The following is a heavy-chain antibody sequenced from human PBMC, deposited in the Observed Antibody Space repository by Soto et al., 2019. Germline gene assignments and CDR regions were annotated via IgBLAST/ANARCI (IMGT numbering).Heavy chain of an antibody. D-gene: IGHD1-26*01. J-gene: IGHJ4*02. CDR2: IWYDGSNK. V-gene: IGHV3-33*01. CDR1: GFTFSSYG. Sequence: QVQLVESGGGVVQPGRSLRLSCAASGFTFSSYGMHWVRQAPGKGLAWVAVIWYDGSNKYYADSVKGRFTISRDNSKNTLYLQMNSLRAEDTAVYYCARDLNSGSSWWYFDYWGQGTLVTVSS. CDR3: ARDLNSGSSWWYFDY.